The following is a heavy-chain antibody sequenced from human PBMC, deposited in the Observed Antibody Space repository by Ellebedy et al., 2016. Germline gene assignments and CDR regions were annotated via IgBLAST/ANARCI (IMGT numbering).Heavy chain of an antibody. J-gene: IGHJ5*02. CDR3: ASDCSGGSCYSSGST. D-gene: IGHD2-15*01. Sequence: GESLKISCAASGFTFSSYGMNWVRQAPGKGLEWVSSISSSSSYIYYADSVKGRFTISRDNAKNSLYLQMNSLRAEDTAVYYCASDCSGGSCYSSGSTWGQGTLVTVSS. V-gene: IGHV3-21*01. CDR1: GFTFSSYG. CDR2: ISSSSSYI.